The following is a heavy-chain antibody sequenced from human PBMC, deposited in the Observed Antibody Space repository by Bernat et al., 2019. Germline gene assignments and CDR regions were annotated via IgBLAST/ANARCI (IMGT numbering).Heavy chain of an antibody. CDR1: GDSTSRYY. Sequence: QVQLQESGPGLVKPSETLSLTCSVSGDSTSRYYWSWIRQPPGKGLEWIAYIFNSGTTNYNPSLKSRITMSIDTSKNQFSLKLTSVTAADTAVYYCARLRGTGWSGAMDVWGQGTTVTASS. V-gene: IGHV4-59*08. D-gene: IGHD6-19*01. J-gene: IGHJ6*02. CDR3: ARLRGTGWSGAMDV. CDR2: IFNSGTT.